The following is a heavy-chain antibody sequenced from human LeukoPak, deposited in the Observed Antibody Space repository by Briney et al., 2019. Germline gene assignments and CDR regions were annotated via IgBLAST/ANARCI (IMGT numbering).Heavy chain of an antibody. D-gene: IGHD7-27*01. CDR3: ARHLNTGDAFDI. CDR1: GGSISSYY. CDR2: IYYSGST. Sequence: SETLSLTCTVSGGSISSYYWSWIRQPPGKGLEWIGYIYYSGSTNYNPSLKSRVTISVDTSKNQFSLKLSSVTAADTAVYYCARHLNTGDAFDIWGQGTMVTVSS. V-gene: IGHV4-59*01. J-gene: IGHJ3*02.